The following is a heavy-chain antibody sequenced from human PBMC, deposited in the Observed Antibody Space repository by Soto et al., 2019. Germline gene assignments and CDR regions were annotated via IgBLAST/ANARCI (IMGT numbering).Heavy chain of an antibody. D-gene: IGHD5-18*01. J-gene: IGHJ5*02. CDR2: IYYSGST. CDR3: ARRGYSPYNWFDP. V-gene: IGHV4-31*03. Sequence: PSETLSLTCTVSGGSISSGGYYWSWIRQHPGKGLEWIGYIYYSGSTYYNPSLKSRVTISVDTSKNQFSLKLSSVTAADTAVYYCARRGYSPYNWFDPWGQGTLVTVSS. CDR1: GGSISSGGYY.